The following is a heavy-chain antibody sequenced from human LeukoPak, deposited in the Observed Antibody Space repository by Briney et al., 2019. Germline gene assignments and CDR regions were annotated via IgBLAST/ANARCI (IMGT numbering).Heavy chain of an antibody. V-gene: IGHV3-23*01. Sequence: GGSLRLSCAASGFTFSSYAMSWVREAPGKGLEWVSAISGSGGSTYYVDSVKGRFTISRDNSKNTLYLQMNSLRAEDTAVYYCAKDMVRGASIFYGMDVWGQGTTVTVSS. CDR1: GFTFSSYA. D-gene: IGHD3-10*01. CDR3: AKDMVRGASIFYGMDV. J-gene: IGHJ6*02. CDR2: ISGSGGST.